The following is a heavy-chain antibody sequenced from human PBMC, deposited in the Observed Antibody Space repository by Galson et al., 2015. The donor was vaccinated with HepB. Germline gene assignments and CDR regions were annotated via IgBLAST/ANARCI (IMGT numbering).Heavy chain of an antibody. CDR3: AKLTRAAHNFDY. Sequence: SLRLSCAASGFTFDDYAMHWVRQAPGKGLEWVSGISWNSGSIGYADSVKGRFTISRDNAKDSLYLQMNSLRAEDTALYYCAKLTRAAHNFDYWGQGTLVTVSS. CDR1: GFTFDDYA. V-gene: IGHV3-9*01. J-gene: IGHJ4*02. CDR2: ISWNSGSI.